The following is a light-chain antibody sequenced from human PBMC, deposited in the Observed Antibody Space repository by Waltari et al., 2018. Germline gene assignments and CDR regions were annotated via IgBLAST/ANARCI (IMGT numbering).Light chain of an antibody. V-gene: IGLV3-21*04. Sequence: SYVLTQPPSVSVAPGKTATITCGGDKIGSKNVHWYQQRPGQAPVLVISYDTDRPSEVPERCSGSNSGNTATLTISRVEVGDEADYYCQVWHDRSNHVVFGGGTKLTVL. CDR2: YDT. CDR1: KIGSKN. J-gene: IGLJ3*02. CDR3: QVWHDRSNHVV.